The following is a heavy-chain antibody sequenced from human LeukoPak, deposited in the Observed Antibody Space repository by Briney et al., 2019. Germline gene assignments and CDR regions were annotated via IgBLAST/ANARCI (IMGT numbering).Heavy chain of an antibody. V-gene: IGHV1-18*01. CDR3: ARGRITMIVENWFDP. Sequence: GASVKVSCKASGYTFTSYGISWVRQAPGQGLEWMGWISAYNGNTNYAQKLQGRVTMTTDTSTSTAYMELRSLRSDDTAVYYCARGRITMIVENWFDPWGQGTLVTVSS. D-gene: IGHD3-22*01. CDR2: ISAYNGNT. J-gene: IGHJ5*02. CDR1: GYTFTSYG.